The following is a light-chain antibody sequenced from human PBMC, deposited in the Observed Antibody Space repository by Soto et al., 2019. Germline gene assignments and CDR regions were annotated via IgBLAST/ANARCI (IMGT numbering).Light chain of an antibody. CDR1: QSVSSY. V-gene: IGKV3-11*01. CDR2: DAS. Sequence: EIVLTQSPATLSLSPGERATLSCGASQSVSSYLAWYQQKPGQAPRLLIYDASNRATGIPARFSGSGSGTDFTLTIRSLEPEDFAVYYCQQRSNWPPTFGQGTRLEIK. J-gene: IGKJ5*01. CDR3: QQRSNWPPT.